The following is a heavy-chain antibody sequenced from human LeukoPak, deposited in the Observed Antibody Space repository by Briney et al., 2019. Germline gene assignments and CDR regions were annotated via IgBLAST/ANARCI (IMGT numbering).Heavy chain of an antibody. J-gene: IGHJ4*02. Sequence: GESLKISCQASKYIFSDYWIGWVRQLSGKGLEWMGTIYPGDSDTKYSPSFQGQVTISADKSISTAYLQWSSLRASDTGVYYCAGRGEKGTGHYYDYWGRGTLVTVSS. CDR2: IYPGDSDT. CDR3: AGRGEKGTGHYYDY. CDR1: KYIFSDYW. V-gene: IGHV5-51*01. D-gene: IGHD2-8*02.